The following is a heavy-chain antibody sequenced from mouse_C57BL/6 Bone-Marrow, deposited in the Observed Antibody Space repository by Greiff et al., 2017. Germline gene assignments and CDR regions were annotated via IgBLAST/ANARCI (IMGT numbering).Heavy chain of an antibody. CDR2: IHPNSGST. CDR1: GYTFTSYW. D-gene: IGHD1-1*01. J-gene: IGHJ4*01. V-gene: IGHV1-64*01. Sequence: QVQLQQPGAELVKPGASVKLSCKASGYTFTSYWMHWVKQRPGQGLEWIGMIHPNSGSTNYNEKFKSKATLTVDKSSSTAYMQLSSLTSEDSAVYDCASDYGSSARAMDYWGQGTSVTVAS. CDR3: ASDYGSSARAMDY.